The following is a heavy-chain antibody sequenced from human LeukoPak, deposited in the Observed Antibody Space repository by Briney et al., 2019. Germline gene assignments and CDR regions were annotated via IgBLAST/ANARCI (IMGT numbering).Heavy chain of an antibody. V-gene: IGHV3-21*01. CDR2: ISRSSSYI. CDR1: GFTFSSYS. J-gene: IGHJ4*02. CDR3: ARDPTPSTYYDSSGYSQTFDY. Sequence: GGSLRLSCAAPGFTFSSYSMNWVRQAPGKGLEWVSSISRSSSYIYYADSVKGRFTISRDNAKNSLYLQMNSLRAEDTAVYYCARDPTPSTYYDSSGYSQTFDYWGQGTLVTVSS. D-gene: IGHD3-22*01.